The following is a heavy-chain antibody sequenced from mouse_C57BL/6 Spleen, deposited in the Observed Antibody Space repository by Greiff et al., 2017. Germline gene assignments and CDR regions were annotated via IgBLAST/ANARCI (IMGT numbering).Heavy chain of an antibody. CDR3: ATMVTTTTGFFDY. J-gene: IGHJ2*01. V-gene: IGHV1-81*01. CDR2: IYPRSGNT. CDR1: GYTFTSSG. D-gene: IGHD2-2*01. Sequence: QVQLQQSGAELARPGASVKLSCKASGYTFTSSGISWVKQRTGQGLEWIGEIYPRSGNTYYNEKFKGKATLTADKSSSTAYMELRSLTSEDSAVYFCATMVTTTTGFFDYWGQGTTLTVSS.